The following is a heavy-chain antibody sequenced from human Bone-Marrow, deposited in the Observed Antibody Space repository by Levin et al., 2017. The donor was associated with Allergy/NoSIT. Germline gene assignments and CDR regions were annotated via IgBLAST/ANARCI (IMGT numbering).Heavy chain of an antibody. CDR1: GFTVRSNH. CDR2: ISSGSSYV. V-gene: IGHV3-21*01. Sequence: ASVKVSCAASGFTVRSNHMSWVRQAPGKGLEWVASISSGSSYVFYAESMKGRFTISRDNAKNSLYLQMNSLTVEDTGVYFCASPGEYCVTTTACYIGFDIWGQGTMVTVSS. J-gene: IGHJ3*02. D-gene: IGHD2-2*02. CDR3: ASPGEYCVTTTACYIGFDI.